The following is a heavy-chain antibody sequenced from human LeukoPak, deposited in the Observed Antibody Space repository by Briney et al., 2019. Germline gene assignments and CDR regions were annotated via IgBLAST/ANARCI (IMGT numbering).Heavy chain of an antibody. Sequence: GGSLRLSCAASGFPFSTYAMTWVRQAPGKGLEWVSSISVSGGSTYYADPAKGRFTISRDNSKNTLYLQMNSLRAEDTAVYYCANRGVGYYYMDVWGKGTTVTASS. CDR3: ANRGVGYYYMDV. CDR1: GFPFSTYA. D-gene: IGHD2-15*01. J-gene: IGHJ6*03. CDR2: ISVSGGST. V-gene: IGHV3-23*01.